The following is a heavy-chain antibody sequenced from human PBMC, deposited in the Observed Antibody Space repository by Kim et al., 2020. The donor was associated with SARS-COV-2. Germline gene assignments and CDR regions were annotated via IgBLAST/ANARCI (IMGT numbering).Heavy chain of an antibody. CDR1: GFTFSSYG. D-gene: IGHD3-10*01. V-gene: IGHV3-30*03. J-gene: IGHJ5*02. Sequence: GGSLRLSCAGSGFTFSSYGMHWVRQAPGKGLEWVAVISYDGSNKYYADSVKGRFTISRDNSKNTLFLQMNSLRAEDTAVYYCARDGSEASGSYFGCFDP. CDR3: ARDGSEASGSYFGCFDP. CDR2: ISYDGSNK.